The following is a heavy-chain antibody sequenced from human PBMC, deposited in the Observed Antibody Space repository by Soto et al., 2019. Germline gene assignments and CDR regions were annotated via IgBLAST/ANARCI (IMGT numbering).Heavy chain of an antibody. V-gene: IGHV4-4*07. Sequence: TSETLSLTCTVSGGSISSYYWTWIRQPAGKGLEWIGRLSTSGSTNYNPSLKSRVTMSVDTSKNQFSLNRSSLTAAATAVYYCARDRTVRGDWFDPWGQGTRVTVSA. J-gene: IGHJ5*02. D-gene: IGHD3-10*01. CDR2: LSTSGST. CDR3: ARDRTVRGDWFDP. CDR1: GGSISSYY.